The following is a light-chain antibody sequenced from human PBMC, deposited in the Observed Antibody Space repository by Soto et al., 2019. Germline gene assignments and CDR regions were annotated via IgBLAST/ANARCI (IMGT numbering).Light chain of an antibody. Sequence: EIVLTQSPGTLSLSPGDRATLSCRASETVTGKYLAWYQQKAGQAPRLLIFAASNRATGIPDRFSGSGSGTDFTLTISRLEPEDFAVYFCQQYGSSRAFGQGTKVDIK. CDR3: QQYGSSRA. CDR1: ETVTGKY. CDR2: AAS. J-gene: IGKJ1*01. V-gene: IGKV3-20*01.